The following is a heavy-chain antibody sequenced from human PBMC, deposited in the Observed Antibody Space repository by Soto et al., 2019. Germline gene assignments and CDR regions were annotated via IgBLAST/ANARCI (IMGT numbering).Heavy chain of an antibody. J-gene: IGHJ5*02. CDR1: GVSISSDNYY. V-gene: IGHV4-39*02. CDR3: ARDTYYFGSSSDGLDT. Sequence: ETLSLTCAVSGVSISSDNYYWGWIRQPPGKGLEWIGSISYSGSTYYSPSLKSRVTISVDTSKNQFSLKLTSVTAADTALYYCARDTYYFGSSSDGLDTWGPGTLVTVS. CDR2: ISYSGST. D-gene: IGHD3-22*01.